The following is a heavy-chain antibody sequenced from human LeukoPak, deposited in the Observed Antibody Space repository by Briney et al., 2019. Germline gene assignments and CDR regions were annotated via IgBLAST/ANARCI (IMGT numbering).Heavy chain of an antibody. D-gene: IGHD3-9*01. CDR3: ARSHYDILTGYRAERFDP. CDR1: GGSISSYY. V-gene: IGHV4-59*01. J-gene: IGHJ5*02. Sequence: SETLSLTCTVSGGSISSYYWSWIRQRPGKGLEWIGYIYYSGSTNYNPSLKSRVTISVDTSKNQFSLKLSSVTAADTAVYYCARSHYDILTGYRAERFDPWGQGTLVTVSS. CDR2: IYYSGST.